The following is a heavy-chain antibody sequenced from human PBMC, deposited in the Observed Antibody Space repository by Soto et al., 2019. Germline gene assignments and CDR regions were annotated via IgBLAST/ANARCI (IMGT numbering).Heavy chain of an antibody. CDR2: INQSGGT. CDR1: GGSFSGYY. CDR3: ARTYSSSWSPFDY. Sequence: QVQLQQWGAGLLKPSETLSLTCAVYGGSFSGYYWSWIRQPPGKGLEWIGEINQSGGTNYNPSLKSRVTISVDTSKNQFSLKLSSVTAADTAVYYCARTYSSSWSPFDYWGQGTLGTVSS. V-gene: IGHV4-34*01. D-gene: IGHD6-13*01. J-gene: IGHJ4*02.